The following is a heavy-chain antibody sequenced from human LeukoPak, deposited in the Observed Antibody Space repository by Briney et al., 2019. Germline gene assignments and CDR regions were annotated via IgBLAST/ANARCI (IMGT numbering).Heavy chain of an antibody. Sequence: PSETLSLTCAVYGGSFSGYYWSWIRQPPGKGLEWLGEINHSGSTNYNPSLKSRVTISVDTSKNQFSLKLSSVTAADTAVYYCARGGGKLQYLAYWGQGTLVTVSS. D-gene: IGHD3-9*01. CDR3: ARGGGKLQYLAY. J-gene: IGHJ4*02. CDR2: INHSGST. CDR1: GGSFSGYY. V-gene: IGHV4-34*01.